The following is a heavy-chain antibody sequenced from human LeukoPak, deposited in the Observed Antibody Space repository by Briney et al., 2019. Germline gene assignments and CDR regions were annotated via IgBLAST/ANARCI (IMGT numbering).Heavy chain of an antibody. D-gene: IGHD6-13*01. Sequence: PGGFLRLSRAASGFTFSSYAMSWVRQAPGKGLECGSAISGSGGSTYYADSVKGRFTISRDNSKNTLYLQMNSLRAEDTAVYYCAKDPGSSSGYYYYYYMDVWGKGTTVTVSS. CDR1: GFTFSSYA. V-gene: IGHV3-23*01. J-gene: IGHJ6*03. CDR3: AKDPGSSSGYYYYYYMDV. CDR2: ISGSGGST.